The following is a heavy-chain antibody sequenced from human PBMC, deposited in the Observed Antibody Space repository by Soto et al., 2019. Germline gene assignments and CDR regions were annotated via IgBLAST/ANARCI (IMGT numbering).Heavy chain of an antibody. J-gene: IGHJ4*02. D-gene: IGHD3-22*01. V-gene: IGHV3-11*06. Sequence: GGSLRLSCAASGFTFSDYYMSWIRQAPGKGLEWVSYISSSSSYTNYADSVKGRFTISGDNAKNSLYLQMNSLRAEDTAVYYCARVLRGDYYDSSAPGYFDYWGQGTLVTVSS. CDR3: ARVLRGDYYDSSAPGYFDY. CDR2: ISSSSSYT. CDR1: GFTFSDYY.